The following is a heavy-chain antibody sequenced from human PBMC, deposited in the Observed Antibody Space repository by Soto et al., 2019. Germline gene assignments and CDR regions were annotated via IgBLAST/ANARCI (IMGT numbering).Heavy chain of an antibody. CDR2: IWHDGSNE. Sequence: QVQLVESGGGVVQPGRSLRLSCVASGFTFSDYGIHWVRQAPGKGLEWVALIWHDGSNEYYGDSVKGRFSISRDNSKNPVYMEMNSLRAEDTAVYYCAAINYDIFTGYFSDYWGQGTLVTVSS. CDR1: GFTFSDYG. D-gene: IGHD3-9*01. CDR3: AAINYDIFTGYFSDY. V-gene: IGHV3-33*01. J-gene: IGHJ4*02.